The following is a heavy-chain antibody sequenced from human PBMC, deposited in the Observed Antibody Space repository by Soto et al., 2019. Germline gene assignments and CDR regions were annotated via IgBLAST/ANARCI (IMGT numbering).Heavy chain of an antibody. Sequence: SETLSLTCTVSGGSISSGGYYWSWIRQHPGKGLEWIGYIYYSGSTYYNPSLKSRVTISVDTSKNQFSLKLSSVTAADTAVYYCARDPYCGGDCYHYFDYWGQGTLVTVSS. V-gene: IGHV4-31*03. CDR3: ARDPYCGGDCYHYFDY. D-gene: IGHD2-21*02. CDR1: GGSISSGGYY. J-gene: IGHJ4*02. CDR2: IYYSGST.